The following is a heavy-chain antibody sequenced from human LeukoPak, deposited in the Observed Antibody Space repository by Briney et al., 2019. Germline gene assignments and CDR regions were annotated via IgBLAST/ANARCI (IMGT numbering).Heavy chain of an antibody. CDR2: ISVYKGNT. CDR1: GYTFTSYG. V-gene: IGHV1-18*01. Sequence: ASVKVSCKASGYTFTSYGISWVRQAPGQGLEWMGWISVYKGNTNYAQKLQGRVTMTTDTSTSTAYMDLRSLRSDDTAVYYCARDRHRRHYYDSSLHPPLDYWGQGTLVTVSS. D-gene: IGHD3-22*01. J-gene: IGHJ4*02. CDR3: ARDRHRRHYYDSSLHPPLDY.